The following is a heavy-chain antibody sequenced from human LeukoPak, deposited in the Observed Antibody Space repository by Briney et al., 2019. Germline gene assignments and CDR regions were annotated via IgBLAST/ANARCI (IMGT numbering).Heavy chain of an antibody. CDR3: ARLAPRYSSGWYPYYFDY. CDR1: GYSFTSYW. J-gene: IGHJ4*02. D-gene: IGHD6-19*01. Sequence: GESLKISCKGSGYSFTSYWIGWVRQMPGKGLEWMGIIYPGDSDTGYSPSFQGQVTISADKSISTAYLQWSSLKASDTAMYYCARLAPRYSSGWYPYYFDYWGQGTLVTVSS. V-gene: IGHV5-51*01. CDR2: IYPGDSDT.